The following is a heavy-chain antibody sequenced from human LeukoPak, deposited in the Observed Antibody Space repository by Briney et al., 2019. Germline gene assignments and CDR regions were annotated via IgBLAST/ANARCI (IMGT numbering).Heavy chain of an antibody. Sequence: GALRLSFAAPGLAFNTFRMHLVRQAPGKGLEWVAVISYDGSNKYYGDSVKGRFTISRDNSKNTLYLQMNSLRAQDTPVYYCARKFPGTVAAGPDHWGQGTLVTVSS. J-gene: IGHJ4*02. CDR3: ARKFPGTVAAGPDH. CDR2: ISYDGSNK. D-gene: IGHD6-13*01. V-gene: IGHV3-30*03. CDR1: GLAFNTFR.